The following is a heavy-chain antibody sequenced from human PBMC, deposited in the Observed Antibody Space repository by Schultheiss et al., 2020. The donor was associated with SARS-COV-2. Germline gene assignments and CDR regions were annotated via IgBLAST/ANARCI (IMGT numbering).Heavy chain of an antibody. CDR1: GFTFSRYW. CDR3: ASAVSSLEWLDHYGMDV. D-gene: IGHD3-3*01. CDR2: ISYDGSNK. Sequence: GGSLRLSCAASGFTFSRYWMSWIRQAPGKGLEWVAVISYDGSNKYYADSVKGRFTISRDNSKNTLYLQMNSLRAEDTAVYYCASAVSSLEWLDHYGMDVWGQGTTVTVSS. V-gene: IGHV3-30*03. J-gene: IGHJ6*02.